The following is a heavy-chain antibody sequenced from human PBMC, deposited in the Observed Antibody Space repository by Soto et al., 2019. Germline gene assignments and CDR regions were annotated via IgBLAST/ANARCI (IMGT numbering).Heavy chain of an antibody. Sequence: GGSLRLSCAASEFTISSYWMDWVRQAPGKGLEWVASIKHDGSEKYYVDSVKGRFTISRDNAKNSLYLQMNSLRVEDTAVYYCARELLGIGGYWGQGILVTVSS. CDR3: ARELLGIGGY. J-gene: IGHJ4*02. CDR1: EFTISSYW. D-gene: IGHD7-27*01. CDR2: IKHDGSEK. V-gene: IGHV3-7*05.